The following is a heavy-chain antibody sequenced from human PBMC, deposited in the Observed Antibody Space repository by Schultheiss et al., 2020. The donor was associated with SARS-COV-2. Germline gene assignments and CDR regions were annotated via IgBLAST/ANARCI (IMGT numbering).Heavy chain of an antibody. V-gene: IGHV3-48*04. CDR2: ISSSGSTI. CDR1: GFTFSTYA. D-gene: IGHD4-17*01. Sequence: GGSLRLSCAASGFTFSTYAMSWVRQAPGKGLEWVSYISSSGSTIYYADSVKGRFTISRDNTKNALYLQMNSLRAEDTAVYYCASLDDYGDQAYYYYGMDVWGQGTTVTVSS. CDR3: ASLDDYGDQAYYYYGMDV. J-gene: IGHJ6*02.